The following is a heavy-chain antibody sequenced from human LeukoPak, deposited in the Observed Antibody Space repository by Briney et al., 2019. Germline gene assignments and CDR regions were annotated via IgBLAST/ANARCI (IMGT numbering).Heavy chain of an antibody. CDR1: GFTFSTYE. Sequence: PGGSLRLSCATSGFTFSTYEMDWVRQAPGKGLEWVSYISSSGSIYYTDSVKGRFTISRDNAKNSLYLQMNSLRAEDTANYYCAREGYGGTSDAFDIWGQGTMVTVSS. J-gene: IGHJ3*02. V-gene: IGHV3-48*03. CDR3: AREGYGGTSDAFDI. CDR2: ISSSGSI. D-gene: IGHD4-23*01.